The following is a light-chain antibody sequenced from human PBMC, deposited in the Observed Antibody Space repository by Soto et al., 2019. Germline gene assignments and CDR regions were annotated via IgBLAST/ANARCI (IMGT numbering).Light chain of an antibody. Sequence: LTQSPGTLSLSPGERATLSCRASQTVSNDYLAWYQQKPGQAPRLLINGASRRATDIPDRFSGSGSGTDFTLTISRLEPEDSAVYYCQQFHTSFTIIVGQGTRLEIK. J-gene: IGKJ5*01. V-gene: IGKV3-20*01. CDR3: QQFHTSFTII. CDR2: GAS. CDR1: QTVSNDY.